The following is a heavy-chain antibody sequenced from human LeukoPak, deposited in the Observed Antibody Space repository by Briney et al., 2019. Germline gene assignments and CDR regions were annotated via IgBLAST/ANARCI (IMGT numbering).Heavy chain of an antibody. CDR1: GFTFSSYE. Sequence: PGGSLRLSCAASGFTFSSYEMNWVRQAPGKGLEWVSYISSSGSTIYYADSVKGRFTISRDNAKNSLYLQMNSLRAEDTAVYYCARDQDYGAFDYWGQGTLVTVSS. D-gene: IGHD4-17*01. V-gene: IGHV3-48*03. CDR2: ISSSGSTI. CDR3: ARDQDYGAFDY. J-gene: IGHJ4*02.